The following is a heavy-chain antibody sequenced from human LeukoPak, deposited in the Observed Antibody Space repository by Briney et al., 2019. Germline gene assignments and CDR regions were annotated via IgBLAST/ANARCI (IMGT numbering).Heavy chain of an antibody. CDR1: GYSFTSYW. D-gene: IGHD5-18*01. CDR3: ARQTAMGRSGDY. J-gene: IGHJ4*02. V-gene: IGHV5-51*01. Sequence: GESLKISCKASGYSFTSYWIGWVRQMPGKGLEWMGIIDPSDSETRYTPSFQGQVTISVDRSLTTADPQWNSLKASDTAMYYCARQTAMGRSGDYWGQGTLVTVSS. CDR2: IDPSDSET.